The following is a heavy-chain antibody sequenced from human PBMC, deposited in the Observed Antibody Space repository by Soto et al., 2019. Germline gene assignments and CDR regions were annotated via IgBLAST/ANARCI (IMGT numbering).Heavy chain of an antibody. CDR2: LSPDGGTT. CDR1: DFTFRNYW. Sequence: EVQLVESGGDLVQPGGSLRLSCATSDFTFRNYWLNWVRQAPGKGLEWVANLSPDGGTTNYVDSVKGRFTVSIDNVRNSVSLQMNSLRVEDTAVYFCFGGNVGPQWGQGTLVTVSS. V-gene: IGHV3-7*03. CDR3: FGGNVGPQ. J-gene: IGHJ4*02. D-gene: IGHD3-16*01.